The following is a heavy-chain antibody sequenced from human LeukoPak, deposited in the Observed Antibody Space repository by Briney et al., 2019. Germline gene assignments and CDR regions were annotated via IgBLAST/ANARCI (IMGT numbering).Heavy chain of an antibody. V-gene: IGHV1-18*01. Sequence: ASVTVSCKAFGYTFTNYGTNWARQAPGQGPEWMGWINTYNDDTKYAPKFQGRVTMTTDPSTSTAYMELRSLKPDDTAVYYCARDLTFGGVFFSWGQGTLVAVSS. D-gene: IGHD3-16*02. CDR2: INTYNDDT. CDR3: ARDLTFGGVFFS. CDR1: GYTFTNYG. J-gene: IGHJ4*02.